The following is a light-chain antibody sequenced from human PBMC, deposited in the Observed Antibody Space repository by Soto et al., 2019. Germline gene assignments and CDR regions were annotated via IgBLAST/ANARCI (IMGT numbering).Light chain of an antibody. CDR1: QGISNE. J-gene: IGKJ1*01. Sequence: IQMTQSPSSLSASVGDRVTITCRASQGISNELGWYQQRPGKAPKVLIYGASNLQSGVPSRFSGSASGTDFTLTISSLQPEDFATYYCLQAYPHPWTFGQGNKVEMK. CDR3: LQAYPHPWT. CDR2: GAS. V-gene: IGKV1-6*01.